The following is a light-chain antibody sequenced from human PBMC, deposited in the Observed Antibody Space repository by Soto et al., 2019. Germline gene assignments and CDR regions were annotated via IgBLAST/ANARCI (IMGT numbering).Light chain of an antibody. CDR1: QSINRW. J-gene: IGKJ1*01. V-gene: IGKV1-5*01. CDR3: PQYNCWWT. CDR2: YAS. Sequence: IRVPQSSAPLSASVGYRGTITCRARQSINRWLAWYQQRPEKAPRLLIYYASTVGSGAPSMFSGSESGTEFTLTISVLPPDYFASYCCPQYNCWWTFGQGTTGDIK.